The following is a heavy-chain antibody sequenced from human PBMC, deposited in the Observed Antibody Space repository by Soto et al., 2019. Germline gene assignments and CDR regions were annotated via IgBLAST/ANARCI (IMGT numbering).Heavy chain of an antibody. CDR3: ARLDSDYDYYYAMDV. Sequence: QVQLGQSGAEVKKPGASVKVSCKASGYTFTRYGISWVRQAPGQGLEWVGWISAYNGNTNYAQKLQGRVTMTKDTSTSTVYMELRSLRSDDTAVYYCARLDSDYDYYYAMDVWGQGTTVTVSS. CDR1: GYTFTRYG. CDR2: ISAYNGNT. V-gene: IGHV1-18*01. J-gene: IGHJ6*02. D-gene: IGHD5-18*01.